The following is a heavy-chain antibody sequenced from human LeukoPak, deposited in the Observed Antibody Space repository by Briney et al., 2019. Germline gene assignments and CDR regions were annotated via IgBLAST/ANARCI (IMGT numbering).Heavy chain of an antibody. Sequence: SETLSLTCTVSGGSISNHKWSWIRQPAGKGLEWIGRIYTSGNTNYNPSLKSRVTMSVDTSKNQFSLKLSSVTAADTAGYYCARDSLRGVVGLDYMDVWGKGTTVTISS. CDR1: GGSISNHK. D-gene: IGHD3-10*01. V-gene: IGHV4-4*07. J-gene: IGHJ6*03. CDR3: ARDSLRGVVGLDYMDV. CDR2: IYTSGNT.